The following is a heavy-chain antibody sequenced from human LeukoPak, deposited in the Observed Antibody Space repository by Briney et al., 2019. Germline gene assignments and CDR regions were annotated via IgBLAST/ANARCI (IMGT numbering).Heavy chain of an antibody. CDR2: IYYSGST. Sequence: SETLSLTCTVSGGSISSSNYYWGWIRQPPGKGLEWIGSIYYSGSTYYNLSLKSRVTISVDTSKNQFSLKLSSVTAADTAVYYCARHTTPYYGMDVWGQGTTVTVSS. V-gene: IGHV4-39*01. D-gene: IGHD2-15*01. CDR1: GGSISSSNYY. CDR3: ARHTTPYYGMDV. J-gene: IGHJ6*02.